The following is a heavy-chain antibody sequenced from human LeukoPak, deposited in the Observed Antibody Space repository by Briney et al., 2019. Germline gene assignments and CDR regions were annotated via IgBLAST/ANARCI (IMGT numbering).Heavy chain of an antibody. CDR3: ARDRRNWNYDYFDY. CDR1: GGSISSGDYY. CDR2: IYYSGST. J-gene: IGHJ4*02. D-gene: IGHD1-7*01. Sequence: PSETLSLTCTVSGGSISSGDYYWSWIRQPPGKGLEWIGYIYYSGSTYYNPSLKSRVTISVDTSKNQFSLKLSSVTAADTAVYYCARDRRNWNYDYFDYWGQGTLVTVSS. V-gene: IGHV4-30-4*08.